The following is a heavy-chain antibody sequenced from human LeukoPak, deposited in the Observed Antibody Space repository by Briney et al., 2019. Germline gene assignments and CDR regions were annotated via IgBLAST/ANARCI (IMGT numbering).Heavy chain of an antibody. CDR3: ARDAAIFDSRGYYFLW. J-gene: IGHJ4*02. D-gene: IGHD3-22*01. CDR1: GGTFSGSG. Sequence: SVKVSCKASGGTFSGSGISWVRRSPGQGREWMGGIIPIFGTSNYAQKFQGRVTITADESTSTAYMELTSLRSDDTAIYYCARDAAIFDSRGYYFLWWGQGTLVTVSS. V-gene: IGHV1-69*13. CDR2: IIPIFGTS.